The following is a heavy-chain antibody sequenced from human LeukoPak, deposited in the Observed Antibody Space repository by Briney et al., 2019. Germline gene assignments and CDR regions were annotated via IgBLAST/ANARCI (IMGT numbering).Heavy chain of an antibody. CDR2: IKQDGSEK. Sequence: GGSLRLSCVASGFTFSSDWMSWFRQAPGKGLEWVANIKQDGSEKYYVDSVKGRFTISRDNAKNSLYLQMNSLRAEDTAVYYCARVGGMRTGTTYYYYMDVWGKGTTVTVSS. CDR3: ARVGGMRTGTTYYYYMDV. CDR1: GFTFSSDW. J-gene: IGHJ6*03. V-gene: IGHV3-7*01. D-gene: IGHD1-7*01.